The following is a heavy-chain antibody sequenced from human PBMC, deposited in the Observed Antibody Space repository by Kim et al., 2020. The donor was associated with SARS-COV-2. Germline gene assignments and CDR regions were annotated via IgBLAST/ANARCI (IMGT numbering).Heavy chain of an antibody. CDR3: ARGLDNDNDAFDI. J-gene: IGHJ3*02. D-gene: IGHD3-9*01. V-gene: IGHV1-18*01. Sequence: YAQKLQGRVTMTTDTSTSTAYMELRSLRSDDTAVYYCARGLDNDNDAFDIWGQGTMVTVSS.